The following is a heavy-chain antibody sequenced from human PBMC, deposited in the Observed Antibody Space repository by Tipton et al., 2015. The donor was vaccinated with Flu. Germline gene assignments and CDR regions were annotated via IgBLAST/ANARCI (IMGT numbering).Heavy chain of an antibody. CDR3: ASLGFTMVRGVIIFDY. D-gene: IGHD3-10*01. CDR2: ISSSGSTI. Sequence: SLRLSCAASGFTFSSYEMNWVRQAPGKGLEWVSYISSSGSTIYYADSVKGRFTISRDNAKNSLYLQMNSLGAEDTAVYYCASLGFTMVRGVIIFDYWGQGTLVTVSS. V-gene: IGHV3-48*03. CDR1: GFTFSSYE. J-gene: IGHJ4*02.